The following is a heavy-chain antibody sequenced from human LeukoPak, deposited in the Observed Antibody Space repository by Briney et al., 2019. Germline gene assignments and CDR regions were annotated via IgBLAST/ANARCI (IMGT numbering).Heavy chain of an antibody. D-gene: IGHD1-26*01. CDR3: AKSKVGATTLPIDF. Sequence: GASVKVSCKASGYTFTNYDINWVRQATGQGLERMGWMNPYSGNTGYAQEFQGRITMTRDTSISTAYMELSSLRSEDTAMYYCAKSKVGATTLPIDFWGQGTLVTVSS. CDR2: MNPYSGNT. J-gene: IGHJ4*02. CDR1: GYTFTNYD. V-gene: IGHV1-8*01.